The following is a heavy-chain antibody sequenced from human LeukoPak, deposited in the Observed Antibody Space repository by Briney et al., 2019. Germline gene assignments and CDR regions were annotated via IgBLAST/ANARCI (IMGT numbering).Heavy chain of an antibody. J-gene: IGHJ3*02. Sequence: ASVKVSCKASGYTFTGYYMHWVRQAPGQGLEWMGWINPNSGGTNYAQKFQGRVTMTRDTSISTAYMELSRLRSDDTAVYYCATPLYYDSSTDAFDIWGQGTMVTVSS. V-gene: IGHV1-2*02. D-gene: IGHD3-22*01. CDR2: INPNSGGT. CDR3: ATPLYYDSSTDAFDI. CDR1: GYTFTGYY.